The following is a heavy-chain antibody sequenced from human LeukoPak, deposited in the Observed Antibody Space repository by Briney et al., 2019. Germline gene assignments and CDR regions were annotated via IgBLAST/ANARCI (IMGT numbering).Heavy chain of an antibody. Sequence: SETLSLTCAVSGGSISTYYWSWIRQPPGTGLEWIGYNYYSGSTNFNPSLKSRVTLSIETPKDQFSLELTSVTASDTAVYYCARAPTAYCLSTNCQPYFDYWGQGILVTVSS. CDR3: ARAPTAYCLSTNCQPYFDY. V-gene: IGHV4-59*12. CDR2: NYYSGST. CDR1: GGSISTYY. J-gene: IGHJ4*02. D-gene: IGHD2-2*01.